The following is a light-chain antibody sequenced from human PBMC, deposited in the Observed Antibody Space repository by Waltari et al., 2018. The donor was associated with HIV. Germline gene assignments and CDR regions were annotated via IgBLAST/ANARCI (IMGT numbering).Light chain of an antibody. J-gene: IGLJ2*01. CDR1: LGAATSGHS. Sequence: QAVVTQEPSLTVSPGATVPLTCASSLGAATSGHSTYWFQRRAGQAPKTLIYDTTNRHSWTPARFSGSLLGGKAALTLSGAQFEDEADYFCLLSFNGVVVFGGGTTLTVL. CDR2: DTT. CDR3: LLSFNGVVV. V-gene: IGLV7-46*01.